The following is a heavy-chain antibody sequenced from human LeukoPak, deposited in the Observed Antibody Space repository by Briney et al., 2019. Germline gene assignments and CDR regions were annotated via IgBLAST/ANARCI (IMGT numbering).Heavy chain of an antibody. Sequence: KPSETLSLTCTVSGGSISSSSYYWGWIRQPPGKGLEWIGSIYYSGSTYYNPSPKSRVTISVDTSKNQFSLKLSSVTAADTAVYYCAKDWRSIAARRRHFDPLDYWGQGTLVTVSS. J-gene: IGHJ4*02. CDR2: IYYSGST. V-gene: IGHV4-39*07. CDR1: GGSISSSSYY. D-gene: IGHD6-6*01. CDR3: AKDWRSIAARRRHFDPLDY.